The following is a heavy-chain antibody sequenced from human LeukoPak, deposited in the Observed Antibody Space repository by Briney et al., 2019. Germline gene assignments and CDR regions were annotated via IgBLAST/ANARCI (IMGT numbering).Heavy chain of an antibody. D-gene: IGHD5-18*01. CDR2: IYPGDSDT. J-gene: IGHJ4*02. V-gene: IGHV5-51*01. Sequence: GESLKISCKGSGYTFTSYWIGWVRQMPGKDLEWMGTIYPGDSDTRYSPSFQGQVSISADKSINTAYLQWSSLKASDTAIYYCARLGTAIIARYFDFWGQGTLVTVPS. CDR1: GYTFTSYW. CDR3: ARLGTAIIARYFDF.